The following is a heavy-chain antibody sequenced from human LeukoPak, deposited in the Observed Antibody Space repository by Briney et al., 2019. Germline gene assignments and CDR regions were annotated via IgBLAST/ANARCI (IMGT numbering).Heavy chain of an antibody. Sequence: GESLKISCKVSGYTFTTYWLAWVRQMPGKGLEWMGIIYPGDSDTRYSPSFQGQVTISADKSISTAYLQWSSLKASDTAMYYCARQGGAYGDYTFDYWGQGTLVTVSS. CDR1: GYTFTTYW. D-gene: IGHD4-17*01. CDR2: IYPGDSDT. V-gene: IGHV5-51*01. J-gene: IGHJ4*02. CDR3: ARQGGAYGDYTFDY.